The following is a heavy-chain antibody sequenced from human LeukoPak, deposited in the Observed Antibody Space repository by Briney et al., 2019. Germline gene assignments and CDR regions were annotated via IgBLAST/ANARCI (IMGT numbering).Heavy chain of an antibody. CDR2: ISSSSSYI. CDR3: ANLAYYYGSGSPMPR. J-gene: IGHJ4*02. D-gene: IGHD3-10*01. V-gene: IGHV3-21*01. Sequence: PGGSLRLSCAASGSTFSSYSMNWVRQAPGKGLEWVSSISSSSSYIYYADSVKGRFTISRGNAKNSLYLQMNSLRAEDTAVYYCANLAYYYGSGSPMPRWGQGTLVTVSS. CDR1: GSTFSSYS.